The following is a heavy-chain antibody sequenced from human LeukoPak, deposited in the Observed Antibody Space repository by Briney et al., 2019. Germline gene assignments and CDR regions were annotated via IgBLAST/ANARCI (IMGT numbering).Heavy chain of an antibody. Sequence: SQTLSLTCAISGDSVSSNNAEWNWIRQSPSRGLEWLGGTYYRSKWYNDYAESVKSRITFNPDTSKNQFSLHLNSVTPEDTAVYFCAKGSLRGGFDFWGQRTLVTVSS. CDR2: TYYRSKWYN. CDR3: AKGSLRGGFDF. CDR1: GDSVSSNNAE. D-gene: IGHD3-16*01. J-gene: IGHJ4*02. V-gene: IGHV6-1*01.